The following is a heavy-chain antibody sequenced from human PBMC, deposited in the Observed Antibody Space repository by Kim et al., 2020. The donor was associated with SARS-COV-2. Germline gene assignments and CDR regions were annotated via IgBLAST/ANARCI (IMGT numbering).Heavy chain of an antibody. J-gene: IGHJ5*02. CDR1: GGSFSGYY. CDR2: INHSGST. CDR3: ARTPGREVIRCFDP. V-gene: IGHV4-34*01. Sequence: SETLSLTCAVYGGSFSGYYWSWIRQPPGKGLEWIGEINHSGSTNYNPSLKSRVTISVDTSKNQFSLKLSSVTAADTAVYYCARTPGREVIRCFDPWGQGTLVTVSS. D-gene: IGHD3-10*01.